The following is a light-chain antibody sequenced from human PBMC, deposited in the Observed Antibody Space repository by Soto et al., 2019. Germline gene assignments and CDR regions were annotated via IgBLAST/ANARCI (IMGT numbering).Light chain of an antibody. CDR1: SGHSSYA. CDR3: QTWGTGIRV. Sequence: QSVLTQSPSASASLGASVKLTCTLNSGHSSYAIAWHQQQPDKGPRYLMNLNSDGSHSRGDGIPDRFSGSSSGAERYLTISSLQSEDEADYYCQTWGTGIRVFGGGTKLTVL. CDR2: LNSDGSH. J-gene: IGLJ3*02. V-gene: IGLV4-69*01.